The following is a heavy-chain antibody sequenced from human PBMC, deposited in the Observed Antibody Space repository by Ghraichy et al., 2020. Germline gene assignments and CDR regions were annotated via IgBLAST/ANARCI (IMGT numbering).Heavy chain of an antibody. CDR1: GYTLTELS. CDR2: FDPEDGET. D-gene: IGHD3-22*01. V-gene: IGHV1-24*01. CDR3: ATGTPRGYYDSSGYPYYFDY. J-gene: IGHJ4*02. Sequence: ASVKVSCKVSGYTLTELSMHWVRQAPGKGLEWMGGFDPEDGETIYAQKFQGRVTMTEDTSTDTAYMELSSLRSEDTAVYYCATGTPRGYYDSSGYPYYFDYWGQGTLVTVSS.